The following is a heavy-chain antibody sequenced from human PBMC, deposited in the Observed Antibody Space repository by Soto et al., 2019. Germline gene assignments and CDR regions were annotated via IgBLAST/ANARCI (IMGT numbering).Heavy chain of an antibody. J-gene: IGHJ4*02. CDR3: ARGDSSGTY. CDR1: GGSFSGYY. D-gene: IGHD6-25*01. V-gene: IGHV4-34*01. CDR2: INHSGST. Sequence: QVQLQQWGAGLLKPSETLSLTCAVYGGSFSGYYWSCIRQPPGKGLEWIGEINHSGSTNYNPSLKSRVTISVDTSKNQFSLKLSSVTTADTAVYYCARGDSSGTYWGQGTLVTVSS.